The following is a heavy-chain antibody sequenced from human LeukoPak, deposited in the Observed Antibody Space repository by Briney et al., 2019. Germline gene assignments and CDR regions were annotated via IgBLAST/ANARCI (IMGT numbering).Heavy chain of an antibody. CDR2: IYHSGST. J-gene: IGHJ5*02. CDR3: ARGQLSWFDP. V-gene: IGHV4-4*02. Sequence: SGTLSLTCAVSGGSISSSNWWSWVRQPPGKGLEWIGEIYHSGSTNYNPSLKSRLTISVDTSKNQFSLKLSSVTAADTAVYYCARGQLSWFDPWGQGTLVTVSS. CDR1: GGSISSSNW. D-gene: IGHD1-1*01.